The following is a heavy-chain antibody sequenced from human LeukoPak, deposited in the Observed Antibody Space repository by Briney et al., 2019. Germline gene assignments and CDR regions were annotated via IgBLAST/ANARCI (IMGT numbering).Heavy chain of an antibody. CDR2: INSDGSST. V-gene: IGHV3-74*01. CDR1: GFTFSSYW. CDR3: ARDGRGWLTSPKVDY. D-gene: IGHD5-12*01. J-gene: IGHJ4*02. Sequence: GGSLRLSCAASGFTFSSYWMHWVRQAPGKGLVWVSRINSDGSSTSYADSVKGRFAISRDNAKNTLYLQMNSLRAEDTAVYYCARDGRGWLTSPKVDYWGQGTLVTVSS.